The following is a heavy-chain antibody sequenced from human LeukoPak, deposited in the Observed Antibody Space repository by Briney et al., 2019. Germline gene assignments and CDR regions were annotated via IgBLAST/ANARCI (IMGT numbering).Heavy chain of an antibody. J-gene: IGHJ3*02. CDR3: ARGRRYYDSSGYYRIAFDI. CDR2: MNPNSGNT. CDR1: GYTFTSYD. V-gene: IGHV1-8*03. D-gene: IGHD3-22*01. Sequence: ASVKVSCKASGYTFTSYDINWVRQATGQGLEWMGWMNPNSGNTGYAQKFQGRVTITRNTSISTAYMELSSLRSEDTAVYYCARGRRYYDSSGYYRIAFDIWGQGTMVTVSS.